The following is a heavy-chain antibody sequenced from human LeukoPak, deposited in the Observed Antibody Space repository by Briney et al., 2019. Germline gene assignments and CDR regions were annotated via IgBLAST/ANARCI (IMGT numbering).Heavy chain of an antibody. V-gene: IGHV3-30*02. CDR3: AKASWGGATTTYFDY. CDR1: GFTFSSYG. Sequence: GGSLRLSCAASGFTFSSYGMHWVRQAPGKGLEWVAFIRYDGSNKYYADSVKGRFTISRDNSKNTLFLQMNSLRAEDTAIYYCAKASWGGATTTYFDYWGQGTLVTVSS. CDR2: IRYDGSNK. J-gene: IGHJ4*02. D-gene: IGHD1-26*01.